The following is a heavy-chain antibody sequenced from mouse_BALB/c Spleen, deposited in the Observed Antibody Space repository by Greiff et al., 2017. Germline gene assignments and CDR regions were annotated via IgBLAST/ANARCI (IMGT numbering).Heavy chain of an antibody. J-gene: IGHJ4*01. CDR1: GFHIKDTY. CDR3: ARWDGYYEGAMDY. V-gene: IGHV14-3*02. Sequence: EVQLQQSGAELVKPGASVKLSCTASGFHIKDTYMHWVKQRPEQGLEWIGRIDPANGNTKYDPKFQGKATITADTSSNTAYLQLSSLTSEDTAVYYCARWDGYYEGAMDYWGQGTSVTVSS. D-gene: IGHD2-3*01. CDR2: IDPANGNT.